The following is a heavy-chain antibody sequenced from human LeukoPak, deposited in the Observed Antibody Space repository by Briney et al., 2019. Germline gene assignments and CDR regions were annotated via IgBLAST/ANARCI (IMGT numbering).Heavy chain of an antibody. D-gene: IGHD3-16*01. Sequence: GGSLRLSCAASGFTFSSYAMHWVRQAPGKGLEWVAVISYDGSNKYYADSVKGRFTISRDNSKNTLYLQMNSLRAEDTAVYYCARPWGDVSIATWFNPWGQGTLVTVSS. J-gene: IGHJ5*02. CDR1: GFTFSSYA. CDR2: ISYDGSNK. CDR3: ARPWGDVSIATWFNP. V-gene: IGHV3-30-3*01.